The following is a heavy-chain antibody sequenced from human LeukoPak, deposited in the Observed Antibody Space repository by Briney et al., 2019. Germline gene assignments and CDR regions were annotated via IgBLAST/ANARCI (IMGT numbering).Heavy chain of an antibody. J-gene: IGHJ4*02. CDR1: GFTFSSYA. CDR3: ARATHWGLGF. V-gene: IGHV3-23*01. CDR2: ISGSGGST. Sequence: GGSLRLSCAASGFTFSSYAMSWVRQAPGKGLEWVSVISGSGGSTYYTDSVKGRFTISRDNAKNSLYLEMNSLRVEDTAVYYCARATHWGLGFWGQGTRVTVSS. D-gene: IGHD7-27*01.